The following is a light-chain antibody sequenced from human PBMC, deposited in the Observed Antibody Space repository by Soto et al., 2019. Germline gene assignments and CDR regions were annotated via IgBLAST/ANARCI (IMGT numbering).Light chain of an antibody. Sequence: QSVLTQPPSASGSPGQSVTISCTGTSSDVGGYNYVSWYQQYPGRAPKLMIYEVTKRPSGVPDRFSGSKSGNTASLTVSGLQAEDVFYKYWRSSAATNLAYFVF. J-gene: IGLJ3*02. CDR1: SSDVGGYNY. V-gene: IGLV2-8*01. CDR2: EVT. CDR3: RSSAATNLAYFV.